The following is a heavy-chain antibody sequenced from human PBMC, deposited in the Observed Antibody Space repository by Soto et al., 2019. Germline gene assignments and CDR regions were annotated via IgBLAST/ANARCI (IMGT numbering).Heavy chain of an antibody. Sequence: QVQLVQSGAEVKKPGASVKVSCKASGYTFTGYYMHWVRQAPGQGLEWMGWINPNSGGTNYAQKFQGWVTMTRDTPISTAYMELSRLRSDDTAVYYCARGLDILAGYYIAVDYWGQGTLVTVSS. D-gene: IGHD3-9*01. CDR3: ARGLDILAGYYIAVDY. CDR2: INPNSGGT. V-gene: IGHV1-2*04. CDR1: GYTFTGYY. J-gene: IGHJ4*02.